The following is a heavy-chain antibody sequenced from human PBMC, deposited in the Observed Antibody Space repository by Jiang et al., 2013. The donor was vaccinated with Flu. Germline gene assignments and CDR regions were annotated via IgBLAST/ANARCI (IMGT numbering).Heavy chain of an antibody. Sequence: SGSGLVKPSETLSLTCTVSGDSMRPYYWSWIRQPPGKRMEWIGYIYYSGTTKYNPSLEGRVTISVDTSKNQFSLKLSSVTAADTAVYFCARGYYDTDGYSNPFEYWGQGTLVTVSS. J-gene: IGHJ4*02. CDR2: IYYSGTT. CDR1: GDSMRPYY. CDR3: ARGYYDTDGYSNPFEY. D-gene: IGHD3-22*01. V-gene: IGHV4-59*01.